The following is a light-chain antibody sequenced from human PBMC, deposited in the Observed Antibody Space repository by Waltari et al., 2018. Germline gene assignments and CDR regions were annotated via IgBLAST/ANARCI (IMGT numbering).Light chain of an antibody. J-gene: IGKJ1*01. Sequence: PGERATLSCRATESVPANYLACDQPKPGQAPRLLIPGASSRATGIPDRFSGRGSGTDFTLTIARLEHEDFAVYYCQQYGETPWTFGQGTKVDLK. V-gene: IGKV3-20*01. CDR2: GAS. CDR3: QQYGETPWT. CDR1: ESVPANY.